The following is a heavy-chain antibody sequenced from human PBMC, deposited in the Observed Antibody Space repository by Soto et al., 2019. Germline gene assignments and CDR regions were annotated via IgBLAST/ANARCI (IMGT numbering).Heavy chain of an antibody. V-gene: IGHV4-30-2*05. D-gene: IGHD3-22*01. Sequence: SETLSLTCAVSGGSISSGGYSWSWIRQPPGKGLEWIGYIYYSGSSNYNPSLKGRVSISVDTSKNQFSLKLRSVTAADTAVYYCARATYYSDTGGSPPLDYWGQGTLVTVSS. J-gene: IGHJ4*02. CDR1: GGSISSGGYS. CDR2: IYYSGSS. CDR3: ARATYYSDTGGSPPLDY.